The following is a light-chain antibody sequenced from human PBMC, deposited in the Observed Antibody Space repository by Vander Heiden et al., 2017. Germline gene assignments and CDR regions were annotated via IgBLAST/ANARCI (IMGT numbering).Light chain of an antibody. CDR3: RQTYRTPWT. CDR2: ATS. J-gene: IGKJ1*01. Sequence: DIQKTQSPYSLSASVGDRVTITCRASQSISNYSTWFQRKPGKAPKLLIYATSSLRSGVPSRLSGSGSGTDFTLTVSGLQPEDSATYYCRQTYRTPWTFGQGTKVDVK. V-gene: IGKV1-39*01. CDR1: QSISNY.